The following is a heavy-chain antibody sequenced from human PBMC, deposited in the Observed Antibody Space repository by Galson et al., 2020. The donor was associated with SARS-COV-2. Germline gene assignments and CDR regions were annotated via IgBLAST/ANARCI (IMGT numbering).Heavy chain of an antibody. CDR1: GGSINLYY. J-gene: IGHJ6*02. V-gene: IGHV4-4*07. Sequence: SETLSLTCTLSGGSINLYYWSWLRQPAGKGLEWIGRTFINGHTNYNPSLKSRVTIFADTSKNQFSLKLNSVTAADTAVYYCARGGMTMSRGVIYYYGMDVWGRGITVTVSS. D-gene: IGHD3-10*01. CDR2: TFINGHT. CDR3: ARGGMTMSRGVIYYYGMDV.